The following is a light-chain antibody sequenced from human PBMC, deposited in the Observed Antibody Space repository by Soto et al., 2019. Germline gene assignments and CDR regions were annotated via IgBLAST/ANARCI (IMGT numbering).Light chain of an antibody. J-gene: IGKJ5*01. CDR1: QSVPSTY. CDR3: QQYSSSPIT. V-gene: IGKV3-20*01. Sequence: VLSQSPGRLSLSPGERATLSWRSSQSVPSTYFAWYQQKSGQPPRLLISGTSNRATGIPDRFSGSGSGRDFTLTISRLDPEDFAVYYCQQYSSSPITFGQGTRLEIK. CDR2: GTS.